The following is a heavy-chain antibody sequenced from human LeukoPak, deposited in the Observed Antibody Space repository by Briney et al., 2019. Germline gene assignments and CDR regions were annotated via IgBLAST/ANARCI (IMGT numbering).Heavy chain of an antibody. Sequence: ASVKVSCKASGYTFTSYYMHWVRQAPGQGLEWMGIINPSGGSTSYAQKFQGRVTMTRDTSTSTVYMKLSSLRSEDTAVYYCARIHTYGDYAENWFDPWGQGTLVTVSS. CDR3: ARIHTYGDYAENWFDP. CDR1: GYTFTSYY. CDR2: INPSGGST. D-gene: IGHD4-17*01. J-gene: IGHJ5*02. V-gene: IGHV1-46*01.